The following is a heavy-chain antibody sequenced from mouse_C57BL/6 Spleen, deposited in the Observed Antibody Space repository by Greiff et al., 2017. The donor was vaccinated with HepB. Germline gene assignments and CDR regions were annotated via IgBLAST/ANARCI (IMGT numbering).Heavy chain of an antibody. D-gene: IGHD2-4*01. V-gene: IGHV1-4*01. J-gene: IGHJ2*01. Sequence: VKLQESGAELARPGASVKMSCKASGYTFTSYTMHWVKQRPGQGLEWIGYINPSSGYTKYNQKFKDKATLTADKSSSTAHMQLSSLTSEDSAVYYCAFYDYYYVDYWGQGTTLTVSS. CDR3: AFYDYYYVDY. CDR1: GYTFTSYT. CDR2: INPSSGYT.